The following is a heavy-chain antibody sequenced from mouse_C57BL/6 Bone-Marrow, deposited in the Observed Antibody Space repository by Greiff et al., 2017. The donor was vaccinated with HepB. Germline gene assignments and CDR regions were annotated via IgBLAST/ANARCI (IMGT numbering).Heavy chain of an antibody. V-gene: IGHV5-17*02. CDR3: AKDGNYVGYGMDY. D-gene: IGHD2-1*01. J-gene: IGHJ4*01. CDR1: GFTFSSFG. CDR2: ISSGGSRT. Sequence: EVKLEESGGGLVQPGGSRKLSCAASGFTFSSFGMHWVRQAPEKGLEWVAYISSGGSRTYYADTVKGRFTISRDTPKNTLFLQMTSLRSEDTAMYYCAKDGNYVGYGMDYWGQGTSVTVSS.